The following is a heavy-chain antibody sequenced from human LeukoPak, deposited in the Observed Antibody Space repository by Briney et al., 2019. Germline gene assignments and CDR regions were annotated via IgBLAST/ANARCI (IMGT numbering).Heavy chain of an antibody. J-gene: IGHJ4*02. CDR1: GGSISSGSYY. V-gene: IGHV4-61*02. Sequence: SETLSLTCTVSGGSISSGSYYWSWIRQPAGKGLEWIGRIYTSGSTNYNPSLKSRVTISVDTSKNQFSLKLSSVTAADTAVYYCAREFQYYYDSSGYLDYWGQGTLVIVSS. CDR2: IYTSGST. CDR3: AREFQYYYDSSGYLDY. D-gene: IGHD3-22*01.